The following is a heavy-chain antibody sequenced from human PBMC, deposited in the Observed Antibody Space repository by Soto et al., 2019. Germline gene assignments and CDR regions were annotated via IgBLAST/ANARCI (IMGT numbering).Heavy chain of an antibody. CDR2: IYDTGISGYTPST. D-gene: IGHD2-8*01. J-gene: IGHJ6*03. CDR1: GGSSTCAY. Sequence: KTAYIRRTVAGGSSTCAYWSWIRRPPGKGLEGIAYIYDTGISGYTPSTRYNPPLKSRVTMSVDTSKSQFSLKLTSVTAADTAVFYFARGDHASLLDAVDVWVKGITVS. CDR3: ARGDHASLLDAVDV. V-gene: IGHV4-59*01.